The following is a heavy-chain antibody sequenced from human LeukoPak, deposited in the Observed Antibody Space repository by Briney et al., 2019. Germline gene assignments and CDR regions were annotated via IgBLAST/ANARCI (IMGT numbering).Heavy chain of an antibody. J-gene: IGHJ4*02. D-gene: IGHD1-1*01. CDR2: IKEDESDE. V-gene: IGHV3-7*01. CDR3: ARWRGRQSEFDY. Sequence: GGSLRLSCEASGFTFSSYWMSWVRQAPGKGLEWVAHIKEDESDEYYVDSVRGRFTASRDNAKNSVNLQMDSLRVEDTAVYYCARWRGRQSEFDYWGQGTLVTVSS. CDR1: GFTFSSYW.